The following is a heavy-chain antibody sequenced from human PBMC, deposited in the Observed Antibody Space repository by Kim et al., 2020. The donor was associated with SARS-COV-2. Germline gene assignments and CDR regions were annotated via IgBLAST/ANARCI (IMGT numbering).Heavy chain of an antibody. CDR3: ARVDYGDYLDY. D-gene: IGHD4-17*01. J-gene: IGHJ4*02. Sequence: TYYNPSLESRVTISVDTSKNQFSLKVSSVTAADTAVYYCARVDYGDYLDYWGQGTLVTVSS. V-gene: IGHV4-31*02. CDR2: T.